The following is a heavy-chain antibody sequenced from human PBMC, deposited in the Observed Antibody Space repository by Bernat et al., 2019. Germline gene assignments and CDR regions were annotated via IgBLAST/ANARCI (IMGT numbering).Heavy chain of an antibody. V-gene: IGHV3-33*01. CDR1: GFTFSSYG. J-gene: IGHJ3*02. Sequence: QVQLVESGGGVVQPGRSLRLSCAASGFTFSSYGMHWVRQAPGKGLEWVAVIWNDGSNKYYADSVKGRFTISRDNSKNTVYLKMNGLRAEDTAVYYCARGMGGDYDLGAFDIRGQGTMVTVSS. CDR3: ARGMGGDYDLGAFDI. CDR2: IWNDGSNK. D-gene: IGHD2-21*01.